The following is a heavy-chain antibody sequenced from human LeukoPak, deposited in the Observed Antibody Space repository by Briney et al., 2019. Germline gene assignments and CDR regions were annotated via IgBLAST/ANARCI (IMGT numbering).Heavy chain of an antibody. J-gene: IGHJ3*02. D-gene: IGHD5-24*01. V-gene: IGHV4-59*01. CDR2: IYYSGGT. CDR1: GGSISSYY. Sequence: SETLSLTCTVSGGSISSYYWSWIRQPPGKGLEWIGYIYYSGGTNYNPSLKSRVTVSVDTSNNQFSLKLTSVSAADTAVYYCAGNRDAYFLNAFDIWGQGTMVTVSS. CDR3: AGNRDAYFLNAFDI.